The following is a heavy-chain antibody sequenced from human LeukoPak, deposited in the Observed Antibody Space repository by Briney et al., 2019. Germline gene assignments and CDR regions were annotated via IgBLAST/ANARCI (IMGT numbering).Heavy chain of an antibody. CDR1: GFSLSTSGMC. CDR2: IAWDDDK. Sequence: SGPALVKPTQTLTLTCTFSGFSLSTSGMCVSWIRQPPGKALEWLARIAWDDDKYYSTSLKTRLTISKDTSKNQVVLTMTNMDPIDTATYYCARGPAIAVAGAPVGFDYWGQGILVSVSS. V-gene: IGHV2-70*11. J-gene: IGHJ4*02. D-gene: IGHD6-19*01. CDR3: ARGPAIAVAGAPVGFDY.